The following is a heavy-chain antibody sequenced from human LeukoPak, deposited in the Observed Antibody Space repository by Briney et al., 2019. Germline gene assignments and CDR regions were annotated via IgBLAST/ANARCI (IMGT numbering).Heavy chain of an antibody. D-gene: IGHD1-26*01. V-gene: IGHV3-48*04. J-gene: IGHJ3*02. CDR3: ARDRPYSGSYYNAFDI. CDR2: ISSSSSTI. Sequence: GGSLRLSCAASGFTFSSYSMNWVRQAPGKGLEWVSYISSSSSTIYYADSVKGRFTISRDNAKNSLYLQMNSLRAEDTAVYYCARDRPYSGSYYNAFDIWGQGTMVTVSS. CDR1: GFTFSSYS.